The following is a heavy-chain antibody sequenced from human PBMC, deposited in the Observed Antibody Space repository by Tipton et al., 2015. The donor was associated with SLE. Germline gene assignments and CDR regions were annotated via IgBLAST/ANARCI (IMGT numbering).Heavy chain of an antibody. J-gene: IGHJ2*01. Sequence: QSGPEVKKPGASVKVSCKASGYTFSSFGISWVRQAPGQGLEWMGILSPSDGSTAYARKFQGRVSMATDTSTSTVYMELSSLRSEDTAVYYCARAPSRSFWYFDLWGRGTLVTVSS. CDR2: LSPSDGST. D-gene: IGHD3-10*01. CDR3: ARAPSRSFWYFDL. V-gene: IGHV1-46*01. CDR1: GYTFSSFG.